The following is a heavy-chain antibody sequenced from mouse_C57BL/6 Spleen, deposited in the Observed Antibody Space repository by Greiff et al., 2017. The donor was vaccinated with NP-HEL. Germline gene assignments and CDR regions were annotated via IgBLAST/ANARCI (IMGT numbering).Heavy chain of an antibody. CDR1: GFTFSSYA. J-gene: IGHJ3*01. CDR3: ARVGDYSNPFAY. V-gene: IGHV5-4*03. CDR2: ISDGGSYT. Sequence: DVKLVESGGGLVKPGGSLKLSCAASGFTFSSYAMSWVRQTPEKRLEWVATISDGGSYTYYPDNVKGRFTISRDNAKNNLYLQMSHLKSEDTAMYYCARVGDYSNPFAYWGQGTLVTVSA. D-gene: IGHD2-5*01.